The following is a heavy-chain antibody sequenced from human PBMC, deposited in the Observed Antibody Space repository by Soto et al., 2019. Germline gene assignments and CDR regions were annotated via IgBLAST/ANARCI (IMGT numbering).Heavy chain of an antibody. J-gene: IGHJ5*02. D-gene: IGHD5-18*01. CDR2: IFSNDEK. CDR1: GFSLSNARMG. CDR3: ARIRAWIQLWSFDP. V-gene: IGHV2-26*01. Sequence: GSGPTLVNPTETLTLTCTVSGFSLSNARMGVSWIRQPPGKAQEWLAHIFSNDEKSYSTSLKSRLTISKDTSKSQVVLTMTNMDPVDTATYYCARIRAWIQLWSFDPWGQGTLVTVSS.